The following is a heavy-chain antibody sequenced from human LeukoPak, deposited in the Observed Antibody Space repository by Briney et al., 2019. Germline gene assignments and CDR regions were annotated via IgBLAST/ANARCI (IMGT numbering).Heavy chain of an antibody. CDR3: ARHYYDSTGYRRDYYFDY. J-gene: IGHJ4*02. V-gene: IGHV4-39*01. CDR2: ILYSGST. Sequence: SETLSLPCTVSGVSITCSSDYWGWIRQPPGKGLEWIGSILYSGSTYYNPSLESRLTMSIDTSKNQFSLKLSSVTAADTAAYYCARHYYDSTGYRRDYYFDYWGQGTLVTVSS. CDR1: GVSITCSSDY. D-gene: IGHD3-22*01.